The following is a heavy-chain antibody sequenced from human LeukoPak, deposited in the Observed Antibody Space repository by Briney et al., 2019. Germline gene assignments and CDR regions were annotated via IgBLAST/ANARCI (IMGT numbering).Heavy chain of an antibody. Sequence: PSETLSLTCTVSGGSISSNSYYWGWIRQPPGKGLEWIGSMHYSGSTYDNPSLKSRVTMSVDTSKNQFSLKLSSVTAADTAVYYCARGGFRGVIVYFDYWGQGTLVTVSS. CDR1: GGSISSNSYY. V-gene: IGHV4-39*01. CDR2: MHYSGST. CDR3: ARGGFRGVIVYFDY. D-gene: IGHD3-10*01. J-gene: IGHJ4*02.